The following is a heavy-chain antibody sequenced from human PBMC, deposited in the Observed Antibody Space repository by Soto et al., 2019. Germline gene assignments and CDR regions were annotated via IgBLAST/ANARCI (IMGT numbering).Heavy chain of an antibody. CDR1: GGSFSGYY. Sequence: KTSETLSLTCAVYGGSFSGYYWSWIRQPPGKGLEWIGYIYYSGSTNYNPSLKSRVTISVDTSKNQFSLKLSSVTAADTAVYYCAREQQLVRAFDIWGQGTMVTVSS. V-gene: IGHV4-59*01. J-gene: IGHJ3*02. CDR2: IYYSGST. CDR3: AREQQLVRAFDI. D-gene: IGHD6-13*01.